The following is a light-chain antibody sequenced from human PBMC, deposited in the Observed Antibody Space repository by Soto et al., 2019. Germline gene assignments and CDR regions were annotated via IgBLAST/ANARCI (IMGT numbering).Light chain of an antibody. CDR2: GAS. V-gene: IGKV3-20*01. J-gene: IGKJ1*01. Sequence: EIVMTQSPATLSVSPGERATLSCRASQSVSSSYLAWYQQKPGQAPRLLIYGASNRATGIPDRFSGTGSGTDFTLTISRLEPEDFAVYYCQQYGSSPPRTFGQGTKVDIK. CDR3: QQYGSSPPRT. CDR1: QSVSSSY.